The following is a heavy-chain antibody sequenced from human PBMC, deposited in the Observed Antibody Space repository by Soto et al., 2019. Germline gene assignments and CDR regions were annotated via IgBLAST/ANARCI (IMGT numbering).Heavy chain of an antibody. CDR3: ARDGVAARLYY. V-gene: IGHV4-38-2*02. J-gene: IGHJ4*02. CDR1: GFFISSGNY. Sequence: SETLSLTCAVSGFFISSGNYWGWIRKPPGKGLEWIGSIFHGGSTYYNPSLKSRVTISVDTSKNQFSLKLSSVTAADTAVYYCARDGVAARLYYWGQGTLVTVSS. D-gene: IGHD6-6*01. CDR2: IFHGGST.